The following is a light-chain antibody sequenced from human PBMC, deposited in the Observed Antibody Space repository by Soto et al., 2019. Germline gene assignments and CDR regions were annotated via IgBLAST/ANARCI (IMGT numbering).Light chain of an antibody. J-gene: IGKJ1*01. CDR2: AAS. CDR3: QKYHSAPPWT. V-gene: IGKV1-27*01. CDR1: QDISNY. Sequence: DIQMTQSPSSLSASVGDRVTITCRATQDISNYLAWYQQKPGKVPNLLIYAASTLQSGVPSRFIGSRSGTDSTLTISSLQPPDVPSYYCQKYHSAPPWTFGQGPKVQI.